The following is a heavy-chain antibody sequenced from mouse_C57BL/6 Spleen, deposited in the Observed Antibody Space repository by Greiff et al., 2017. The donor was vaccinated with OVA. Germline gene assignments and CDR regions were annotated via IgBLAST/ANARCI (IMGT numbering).Heavy chain of an antibody. CDR1: GYTFTDYE. J-gene: IGHJ1*03. CDR3: TRFGREWYFDG. CDR2: IDPETGGT. V-gene: IGHV1-15*01. Sequence: VHLVESGAELVRPGASVTLSCKASGYTFTDYEMHWVKQTPVHGLEWIGAIDPETGGTAYNQKFKGKAILTADKSSSTAYMELRSLTSEDSAVYYCTRFGREWYFDGWGTGTTVTVSS.